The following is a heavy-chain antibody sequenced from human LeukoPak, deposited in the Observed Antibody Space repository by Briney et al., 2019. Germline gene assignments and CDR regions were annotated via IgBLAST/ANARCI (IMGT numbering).Heavy chain of an antibody. CDR1: GFTFRSYW. J-gene: IGHJ4*02. CDR2: INQEGSEK. D-gene: IGHD3-22*01. CDR3: ARSARLMKGVVEVTALDD. V-gene: IGHV3-7*01. Sequence: GGPLRLSRAASGFTFRSYWMSWVRQAPGKGLAWMANINQEGSEKYYVDSVKGRFTISRDNAKNSLYLQMNSLRAEDTAVYYCARSARLMKGVVEVTALDDWGQGTLVTVSS.